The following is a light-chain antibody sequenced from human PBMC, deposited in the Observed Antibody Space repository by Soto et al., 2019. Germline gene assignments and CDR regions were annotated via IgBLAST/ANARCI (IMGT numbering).Light chain of an antibody. Sequence: EIVWTQSPGTLSLSPGERASLSCRASQSVSSSYLAWYQQKPGQAPRLLIHDASRRATGIPDRFSGSGSGTDFTLTITRLEPEDCAVYYCQQYDPSPMYTFGQGTKLEIK. J-gene: IGKJ2*01. CDR3: QQYDPSPMYT. CDR1: QSVSSSY. CDR2: DAS. V-gene: IGKV3-20*01.